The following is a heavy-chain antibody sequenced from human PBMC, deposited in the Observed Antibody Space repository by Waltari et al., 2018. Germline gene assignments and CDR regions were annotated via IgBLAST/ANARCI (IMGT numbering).Heavy chain of an antibody. CDR2: IAYDGINK. Sequence: QVRLVESGGGVVQPGRSVRLSCEASGFTFGHYDMYWVRQAPGKGLGWVAGIAYDGINKFYGDSAKGRFTSARDKSWNTLYLQMNSLRVEDTAVYYCAKRGSRDSSGWFPELDYWGQGALVTVSS. CDR1: GFTFGHYD. V-gene: IGHV3-30*18. CDR3: AKRGSRDSSGWFPELDY. D-gene: IGHD6-19*01. J-gene: IGHJ4*02.